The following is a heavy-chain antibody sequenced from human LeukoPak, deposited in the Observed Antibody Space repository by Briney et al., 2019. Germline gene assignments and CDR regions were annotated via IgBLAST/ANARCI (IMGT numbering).Heavy chain of an antibody. CDR3: ARGDGDYGGWSDP. J-gene: IGHJ5*02. V-gene: IGHV1-8*03. D-gene: IGHD4-17*01. CDR2: MNPNSGNT. Sequence: ASVKVSCKASGYTFTSYDINWVRQATGQGLEWMGWMNPNSGNTGYAQKFQGRVTIARNTSISTAYMELSSLRSEDTAVYYCARGDGDYGGWSDPWGQGTLVTVSS. CDR1: GYTFTSYD.